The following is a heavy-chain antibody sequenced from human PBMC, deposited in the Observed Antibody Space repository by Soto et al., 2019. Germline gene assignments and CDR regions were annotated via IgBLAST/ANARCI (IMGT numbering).Heavy chain of an antibody. CDR3: ARIVTRITIFGVVIIGAFDI. V-gene: IGHV1-18*01. D-gene: IGHD3-3*01. CDR2: ISAYNGNT. Sequence: ASVKVSCKASGYTFTSYYISWVRQAPGQGLEWMGWISAYNGNTNYAQKLQGRVTMTTDTSTSTAYMELRSLRSDDTAVYYCARIVTRITIFGVVIIGAFDIWGQGTMVTVSS. J-gene: IGHJ3*02. CDR1: GYTFTSYY.